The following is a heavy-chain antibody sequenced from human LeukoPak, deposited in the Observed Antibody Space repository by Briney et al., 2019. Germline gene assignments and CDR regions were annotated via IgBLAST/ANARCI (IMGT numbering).Heavy chain of an antibody. CDR1: GFTFSSYA. CDR3: ARDDDAFDI. CDR2: ISYDGSNK. J-gene: IGHJ3*02. V-gene: IGHV3-30-3*01. Sequence: GGSLRLSCAASGFTFSSYAMHWVRQAPGKGLEWVAVISYDGSNKYYADSVKGRFTISRDNSKNTLYLQMNSLRAEDTAVYYCARDDDAFDIWGQGTMVTVSS.